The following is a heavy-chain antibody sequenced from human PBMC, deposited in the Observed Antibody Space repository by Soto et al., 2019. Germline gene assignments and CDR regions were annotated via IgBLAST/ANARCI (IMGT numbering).Heavy chain of an antibody. J-gene: IGHJ4*02. CDR2: IKQAGSEK. V-gene: IGHV3-7*01. CDR1: GFTFSSYW. CDR3: ARDPELQLCLDY. D-gene: IGHD6-13*01. Sequence: EVQLVESGGGLVQPGGSLRLSCAASGFTFSSYWLSWVRQAPGKGLEWVANIKQAGSEKYYVDSVKGRFTISRDNAKNSLYLQMNSLRAEDTAVYYCARDPELQLCLDYWGQGTLVTVSS.